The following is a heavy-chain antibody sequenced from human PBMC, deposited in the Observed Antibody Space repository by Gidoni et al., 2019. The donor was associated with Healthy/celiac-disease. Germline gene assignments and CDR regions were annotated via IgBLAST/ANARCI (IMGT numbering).Heavy chain of an antibody. Sequence: QVQLVESGGGVVQPGRSLRLSCAASGFTFSSYGMHWVRQAPGKGLEWVAVISYDGSNKYYADSVKGRFTISRDNSKNTLYLQMNSLRAEDTAVYYCAKDRIKWAYGSGSKHYYYGMDVWGQGTTVTVSS. CDR3: AKDRIKWAYGSGSKHYYYGMDV. CDR2: ISYDGSNK. CDR1: GFTFSSYG. J-gene: IGHJ6*02. V-gene: IGHV3-30*18. D-gene: IGHD3-10*01.